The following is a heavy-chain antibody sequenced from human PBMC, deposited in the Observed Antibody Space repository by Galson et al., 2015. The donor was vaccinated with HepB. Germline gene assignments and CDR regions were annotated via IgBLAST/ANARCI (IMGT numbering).Heavy chain of an antibody. Sequence: SVKVSCKASGYTFTGYYMHWVRQAPGQGLEWMGRINTNSGGTNYAQKFQGRVTMTRDTSISTAYMELSRLRSDDTAVYYCARREGSENLWIAAAGTERNGMDVWGQGTTVTVSS. D-gene: IGHD6-13*01. CDR2: INTNSGGT. CDR1: GYTFTGYY. J-gene: IGHJ6*02. CDR3: ARREGSENLWIAAAGTERNGMDV. V-gene: IGHV1-2*06.